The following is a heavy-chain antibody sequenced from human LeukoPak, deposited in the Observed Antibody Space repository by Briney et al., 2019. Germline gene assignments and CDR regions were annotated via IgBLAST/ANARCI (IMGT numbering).Heavy chain of an antibody. V-gene: IGHV4-30-2*01. J-gene: IGHJ5*02. CDR1: GGSISSGGYS. Sequence: PSQTLSLTCAVSGGSISSGGYSWSWIRQPPGKGLERIGYIYHSGSTYYNPSLKSRVTISVDRSKNQFSLKLSSVTAADTAVYYCVGWNYRRNWFDPWGQGTLVTVSS. D-gene: IGHD1-7*01. CDR3: VGWNYRRNWFDP. CDR2: IYHSGST.